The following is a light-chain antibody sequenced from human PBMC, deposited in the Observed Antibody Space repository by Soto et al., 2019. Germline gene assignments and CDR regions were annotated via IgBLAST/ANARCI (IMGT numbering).Light chain of an antibody. CDR2: DVS. J-gene: IGLJ3*02. Sequence: QSALTQPRSVSGSPGQSVTISCTGTSSDVGGYNYVSWYQQHPGKAPKLMIYDVSKRPSGVPDRFSGSKSGNTASLTISGLQAEDVAHYYCCSSAGSYTSVFGGGTKVTVL. CDR1: SSDVGGYNY. CDR3: CSSAGSYTSV. V-gene: IGLV2-11*01.